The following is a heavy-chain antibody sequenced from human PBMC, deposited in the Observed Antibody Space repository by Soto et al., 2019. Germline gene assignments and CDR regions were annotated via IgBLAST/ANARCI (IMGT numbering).Heavy chain of an antibody. CDR1: GFTFSSYD. Sequence: GGSLRLSCAASGFTFSSYDMHWVRQATGKGLEWVSAIGTAGDTYYPGSVKGRFTISRENAKNSLYLQMNSLRAGDTAVYYCARGLGYCSSTSCKNWFDPWGQGTLVTVSS. CDR2: IGTAGDT. J-gene: IGHJ5*02. V-gene: IGHV3-13*01. D-gene: IGHD2-2*01. CDR3: ARGLGYCSSTSCKNWFDP.